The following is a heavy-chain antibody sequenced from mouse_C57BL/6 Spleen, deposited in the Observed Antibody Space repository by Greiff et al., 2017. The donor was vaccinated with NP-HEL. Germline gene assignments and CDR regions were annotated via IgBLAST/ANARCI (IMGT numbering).Heavy chain of an antibody. J-gene: IGHJ1*03. CDR1: GYTFTSYW. CDR2: IDPSDSYT. V-gene: IGHV1-69*01. Sequence: QVHVKQPGAELVMPGASVKLSCKASGYTFTSYWLHWVKQRPGQGLEWIGEIDPSDSYTNYNQKFKGKSTLTVDKSSSTAYMQLSSLTSEDSAVYYCARGYYGSSYVGTYWYFDVWGTGTTVTVSS. D-gene: IGHD1-1*01. CDR3: ARGYYGSSYVGTYWYFDV.